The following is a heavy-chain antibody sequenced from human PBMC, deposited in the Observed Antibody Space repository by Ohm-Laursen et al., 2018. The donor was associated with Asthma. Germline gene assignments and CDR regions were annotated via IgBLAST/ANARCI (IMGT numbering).Heavy chain of an antibody. CDR2: IFQTGSS. CDR3: ARDGRLRGSFDY. Sequence: TLSLTCPVSGGSITSGPFYWGWIRQHPGKGLEWIGYIFQTGSSYYNPSLKGRVSISVDTSKNQFSLRVSSVTAADTAVYYCARDGRLRGSFDYWGQGTLVTVSS. J-gene: IGHJ4*02. CDR1: GGSITSGPFY. V-gene: IGHV4-31*03. D-gene: IGHD3-10*01.